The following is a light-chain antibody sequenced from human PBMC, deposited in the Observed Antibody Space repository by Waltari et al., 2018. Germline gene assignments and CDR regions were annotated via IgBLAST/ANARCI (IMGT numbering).Light chain of an antibody. Sequence: QSALTQPPSVSKSLGQSVTISCTGTSSDIGGYHGVSWYQQPSGTAPRLLIYDVSKRPGGVAGGCAGAKAGKAASLAVSGVQAGDGGDDGCCSERSGGGWVIGGG. CDR2: DVS. CDR1: SSDIGGYHG. V-gene: IGLV2-18*02. J-gene: IGLJ3*02. CDR3: CSERSGGGWV.